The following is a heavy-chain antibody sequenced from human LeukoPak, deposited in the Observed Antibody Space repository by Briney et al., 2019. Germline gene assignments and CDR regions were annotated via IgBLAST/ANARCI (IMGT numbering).Heavy chain of an antibody. CDR2: ISVKGDNT. Sequence: PGRSLRLSCSASGFTFSSFSSYAMHWVRQAPGKGLEFLSGISVKGDNTYYADSVKGRFTISRDNAKNSLYLQMNSLRAEDTAVYYCTRIPEYCTNPICYADYWGQGTLVTVSS. CDR3: TRIPEYCTNPICYADY. CDR1: GFTFSSFSSYA. J-gene: IGHJ4*02. D-gene: IGHD2-8*01. V-gene: IGHV3-64*04.